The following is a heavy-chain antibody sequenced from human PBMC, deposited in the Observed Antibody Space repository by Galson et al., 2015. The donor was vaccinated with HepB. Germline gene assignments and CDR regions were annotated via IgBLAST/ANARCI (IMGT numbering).Heavy chain of an antibody. Sequence: SLRLSCAASGFTFSNYYMTWVRQAPGKGLEWVANIKQDGTEKNYVDSVKGRFSISRDNAKNSLSLQMNSLTAEDTAVYYCALATRFDAFDFWGQGTLVTVSA. CDR3: ALATRFDAFDF. CDR1: GFTFSNYY. J-gene: IGHJ3*01. V-gene: IGHV3-7*03. CDR2: IKQDGTEK.